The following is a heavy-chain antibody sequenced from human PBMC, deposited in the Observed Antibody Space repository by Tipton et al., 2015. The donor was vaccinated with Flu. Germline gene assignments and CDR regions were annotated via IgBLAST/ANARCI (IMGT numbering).Heavy chain of an antibody. D-gene: IGHD4-17*01. Sequence: GSLRLSCAASGFSVSSNHMSWVRQAPGKGLEWVSVIYSGGSTYYADSVKGRFTISRDNSKLYLQMNSLRAEDTAVYYCASRRGGDYPYFDYWGQGTLVTVSS. CDR2: IYSGGST. CDR1: GFSVSSNH. J-gene: IGHJ4*02. CDR3: ASRRGGDYPYFDY. V-gene: IGHV3-53*01.